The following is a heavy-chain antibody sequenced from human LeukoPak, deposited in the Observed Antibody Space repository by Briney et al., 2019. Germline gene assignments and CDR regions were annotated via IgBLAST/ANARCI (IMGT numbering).Heavy chain of an antibody. CDR1: GGSISSYY. J-gene: IGHJ4*02. V-gene: IGHV4-59*05. Sequence: SETLSLTCTVSGGSISSYYWSWIRQPPGKGLEWIGSIYYSGSTYYNPSLKSRVTISVDTSKNQFSLKLSSVTAADTAVYYCARHLDSGSPDYWGQGTLVTVSS. CDR3: ARHLDSGSPDY. CDR2: IYYSGST. D-gene: IGHD3-10*01.